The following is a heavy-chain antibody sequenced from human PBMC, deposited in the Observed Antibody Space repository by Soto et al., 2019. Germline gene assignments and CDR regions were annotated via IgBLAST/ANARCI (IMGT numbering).Heavy chain of an antibody. J-gene: IGHJ4*02. D-gene: IGHD3-10*01. CDR1: GGSFSGYY. CDR3: ARVKGDLDY. CDR2: INHSGST. V-gene: IGHV4-34*01. Sequence: SETLSLACAVYGGSFSGYYWSWIRQPPGKGLEWIGEINHSGSTNYNPSLKSRVTISVDTSKNQFSLKLSSVTAADTAVYYCARVKGDLDYWGQGTLVTVSS.